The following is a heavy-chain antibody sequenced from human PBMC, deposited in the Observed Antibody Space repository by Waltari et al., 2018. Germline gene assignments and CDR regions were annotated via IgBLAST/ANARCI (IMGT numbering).Heavy chain of an antibody. Sequence: QVQLVQSGSELKKPGASVKVSCKASGYTFTSYAMNWVRQAPGQGLEWMGWVNTSTENPTYAQGCTGWFVFSLDPSVSTAYLQSSSLKAEDTAVYYCARGGAGGSERHPIDYWGQGTLVTVSS. V-gene: IGHV7-4-1*02. CDR2: VNTSTENP. D-gene: IGHD1-1*01. CDR3: ARGGAGGSERHPIDY. J-gene: IGHJ4*02. CDR1: GYTFTSYA.